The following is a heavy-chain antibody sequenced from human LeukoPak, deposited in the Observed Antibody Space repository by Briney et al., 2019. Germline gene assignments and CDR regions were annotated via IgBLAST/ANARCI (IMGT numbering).Heavy chain of an antibody. D-gene: IGHD4/OR15-4a*01. J-gene: IGHJ6*02. V-gene: IGHV3-30*03. CDR2: ISYDGSHK. CDR3: SASRPHYGDYYGLDV. Sequence: GGSLRLSCAASGFTFSSYGMHWVRQAPGKGLEWVAVISYDGSHKYSADSVKGRFTISRDNSKNTLYLQMNSLRTEDTDVYFCSASRPHYGDYYGLDVWGHGTTVTVSS. CDR1: GFTFSSYG.